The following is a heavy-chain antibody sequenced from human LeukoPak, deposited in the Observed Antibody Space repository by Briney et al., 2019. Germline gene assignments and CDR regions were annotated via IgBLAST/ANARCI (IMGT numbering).Heavy chain of an antibody. CDR3: ARDGYVSGSYSGFDY. J-gene: IGHJ4*02. CDR2: INPNSGGT. CDR1: GYTFTGYY. D-gene: IGHD1-26*01. Sequence: ASVKVSCKASGYTFTGYYMHWVRQAPGQGLEWMGWINPNSGGTNYAQKFQGRVTMTRDTSISTAYMELSRLRSDDTAVYYCARDGYVSGSYSGFDYWGQGTLVTVSS. V-gene: IGHV1-2*02.